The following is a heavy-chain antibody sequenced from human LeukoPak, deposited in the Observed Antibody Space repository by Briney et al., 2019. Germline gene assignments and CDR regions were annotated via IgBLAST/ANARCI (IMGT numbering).Heavy chain of an antibody. D-gene: IGHD3-16*01. J-gene: IGHJ3*02. CDR1: GFTFSDYY. CDR2: ISSSGSTI. CDR3: ARDYALPLPDDAFDI. Sequence: GGSLRLSCAASGFTFSDYYMSWIRQAPGKGLEWVSYISSSGSTIYYADSVKGRFTISRDNAKNSLYLQMNSLRAEDTAVYYCARDYALPLPDDAFDIWGQGTMVTVSS. V-gene: IGHV3-11*01.